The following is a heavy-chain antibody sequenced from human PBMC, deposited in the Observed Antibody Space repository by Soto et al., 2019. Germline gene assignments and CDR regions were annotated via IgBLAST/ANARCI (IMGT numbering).Heavy chain of an antibody. V-gene: IGHV3-64D*06. CDR1: GFTFSSYS. CDR2: IRNNGIST. D-gene: IGHD3-22*01. CDR3: VKGGTSVSSAGFDY. Sequence: GGSLRLSCSASGFTFSSYSMHWVRQAPGKGLQFVAVIRNNGISTYYADSVKGRFTISRDNSNNTLSLQMRSLRREDTAVYYCVKGGTSVSSAGFDYWGLGTLVTVSS. J-gene: IGHJ4*02.